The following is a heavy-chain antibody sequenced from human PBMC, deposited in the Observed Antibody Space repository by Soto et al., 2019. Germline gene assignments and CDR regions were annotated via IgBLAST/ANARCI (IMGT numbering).Heavy chain of an antibody. Sequence: SSVEVPYKASWYTVTTYGLSWVRKAPGQGLEWMGWISDYNGNTNSAKKLQGRVTMTTDTSTSTAYMELRSLRSDDTPVYYCGRGTGYSYGLDAFDIWG. CDR1: WYTVTTYG. D-gene: IGHD5-18*01. CDR2: ISDYNGNT. V-gene: IGHV1-18*04. J-gene: IGHJ3*02. CDR3: GRGTGYSYGLDAFDI.